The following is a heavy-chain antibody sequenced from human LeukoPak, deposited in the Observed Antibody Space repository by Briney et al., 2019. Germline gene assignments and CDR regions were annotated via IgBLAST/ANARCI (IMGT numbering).Heavy chain of an antibody. CDR1: GFTFSSSW. V-gene: IGHV4-34*01. CDR2: INHSGST. CDR3: ARTHPWSGYFDY. D-gene: IGHD3-3*01. J-gene: IGHJ4*02. Sequence: GSLRLSCAASGFTFSSSWMHWVRQPPGKGLEWIGEINHSGSTNYNPSLKSRVTISVDTSKNQFSLKLSSVTAADTAVYYCARTHPWSGYFDYWGQGTLVTVSS.